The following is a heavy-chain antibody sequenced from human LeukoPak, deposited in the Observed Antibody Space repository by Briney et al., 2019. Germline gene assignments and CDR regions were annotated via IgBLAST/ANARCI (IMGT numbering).Heavy chain of an antibody. J-gene: IGHJ5*02. D-gene: IGHD3/OR15-3a*01. Sequence: SVKVSCKASGGTFSSCAISWVRQAPGQGLEWMGRIIPILGIANYAQKFQGRVTITADKSTSTAYMELSSLRSEDTAVYYCAREEADWNNWFDPWGQGTLVTVSS. CDR3: AREEADWNNWFDP. CDR2: IIPILGIA. CDR1: GGTFSSCA. V-gene: IGHV1-69*04.